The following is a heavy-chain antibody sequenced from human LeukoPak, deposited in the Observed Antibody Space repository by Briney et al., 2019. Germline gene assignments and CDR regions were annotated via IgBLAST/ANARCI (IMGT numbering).Heavy chain of an antibody. CDR2: INEDGNDK. V-gene: IGHV3-7*01. CDR1: GFTFSDYY. Sequence: GGSLRLSCAASGFTFSDYYMSWIRQAPGKGLEWVANINEDGNDKYYVDSVKGRFTISKDNAKNSLYLQMNSLRADDTAVYYCARHGYYNLQYWGQGTLVTVSS. J-gene: IGHJ4*02. D-gene: IGHD1-1*01. CDR3: ARHGYYNLQY.